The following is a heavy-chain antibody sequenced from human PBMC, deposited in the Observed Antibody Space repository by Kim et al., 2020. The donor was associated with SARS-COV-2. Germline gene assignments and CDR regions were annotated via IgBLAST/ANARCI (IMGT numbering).Heavy chain of an antibody. J-gene: IGHJ4*02. CDR2: LYY. Sequence: LYYDYAVSLKGRIIIKPDTSKNQFSLQLNSVTPEDSAVYYCARDFWFFDYWGQGSLVSVSS. V-gene: IGHV6-1*01. D-gene: IGHD3-9*01. CDR3: ARDFWFFDY.